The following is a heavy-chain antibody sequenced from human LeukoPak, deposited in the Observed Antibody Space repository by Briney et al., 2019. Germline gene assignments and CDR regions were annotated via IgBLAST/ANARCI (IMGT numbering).Heavy chain of an antibody. CDR1: GFTFSSYA. D-gene: IGHD3-22*01. Sequence: GGSLRLSCTASGFTFSSYALYWVRQAPGKGLEWVSAISRSGGTTYYADSVKGRFTISRDNSKNTLYLQMNSLRAEDTAVYYCAKDIFADSSGLAGSDIWGQGTMVTVSS. CDR3: AKDIFADSSGLAGSDI. CDR2: ISRSGGTT. V-gene: IGHV3-23*01. J-gene: IGHJ3*02.